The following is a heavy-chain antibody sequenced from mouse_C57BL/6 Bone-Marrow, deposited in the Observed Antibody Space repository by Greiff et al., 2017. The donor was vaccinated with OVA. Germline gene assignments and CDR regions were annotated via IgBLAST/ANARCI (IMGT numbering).Heavy chain of an antibody. J-gene: IGHJ2*01. V-gene: IGHV1-5*01. D-gene: IGHD1-1*01. Sequence: VQLQQSGTVLARPGASVKMSCKTSGYTFTSYWMHWVKQRPGQGLEWIGAIYPGNSDTSYNQKVKGKAQLTAVTSASTAYMELSSLTNDDAAVCYCTRWGPYVSSSFDYWGQGTTLTVSS. CDR1: GYTFTSYW. CDR3: TRWGPYVSSSFDY. CDR2: IYPGNSDT.